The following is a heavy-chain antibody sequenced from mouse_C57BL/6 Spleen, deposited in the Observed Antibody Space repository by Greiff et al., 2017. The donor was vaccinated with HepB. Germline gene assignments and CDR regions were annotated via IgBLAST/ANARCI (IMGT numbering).Heavy chain of an antibody. D-gene: IGHD1-1*01. CDR1: GFNIKDYY. Sequence: EVQLQQSGAELVKPGASVKLSCTASGFNIKDYYMHWVKQRTEQGLEWIGRIDPEDGETKYAAKFQGKATITADTSSNTAYLQLSSLTSEDTAVYYCARGATVVENYFDYWGQGTTLTVSA. CDR3: ARGATVVENYFDY. V-gene: IGHV14-2*01. J-gene: IGHJ2*01. CDR2: IDPEDGET.